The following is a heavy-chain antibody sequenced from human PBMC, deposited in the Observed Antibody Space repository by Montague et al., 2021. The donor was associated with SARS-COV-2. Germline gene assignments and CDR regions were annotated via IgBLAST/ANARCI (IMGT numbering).Heavy chain of an antibody. CDR1: GGSFSGYY. CDR2: INHRGST. CDR3: ARGTGPSSITLFVVIISGHAFDI. D-gene: IGHD3-3*01. J-gene: IGHJ3*02. Sequence: SETLSLTCAVYGGSFSGYYWSWIRQPPGKGLEWIGEINHRGSTNYNPSLKSRVIISVDTSKNQFSLKLSSVTAADTAVYYCARGTGPSSITLFVVIISGHAFDIWGQGTMVTVSS. V-gene: IGHV4-34*01.